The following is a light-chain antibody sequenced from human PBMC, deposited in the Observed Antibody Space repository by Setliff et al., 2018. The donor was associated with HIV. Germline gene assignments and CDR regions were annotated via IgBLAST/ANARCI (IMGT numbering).Light chain of an antibody. CDR3: SSYTSSSTYV. J-gene: IGLJ1*01. CDR1: SSDVGDFKY. V-gene: IGLV2-14*03. CDR2: DVN. Sequence: QSALTQPASVSGSPGQSISISCSATSSDVGDFKYVSWYQQHPGKAPKLIIYDVNNRPSGVSDRFSGSKSGNTASLTISGLQAEDEADYYCSSYTSSSTYVFGTGTKVTVL.